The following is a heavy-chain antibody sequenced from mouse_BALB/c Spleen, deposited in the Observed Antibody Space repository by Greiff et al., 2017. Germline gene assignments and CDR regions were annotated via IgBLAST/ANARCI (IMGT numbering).Heavy chain of an antibody. J-gene: IGHJ3*01. CDR3: ARSGTRAWFAY. Sequence: EVKLVESGPGLVKPSQSLSLTCTVTGYSITSDYAWNWIRQFPGNKLEWMGYISYSGSTSYNPSLKSRISITRDTSKNQFFLQLNSVTTEDTATYYCARSGTRAWFAYWGQGTLVTVSA. V-gene: IGHV3-2*02. CDR2: ISYSGST. D-gene: IGHD4-1*01. CDR1: GYSITSDYA.